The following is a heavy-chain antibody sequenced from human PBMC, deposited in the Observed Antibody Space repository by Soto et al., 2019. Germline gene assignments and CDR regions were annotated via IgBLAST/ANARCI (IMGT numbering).Heavy chain of an antibody. Sequence: QVQLVESGGGVVQPGRSLRLSCAASGFTFSSYGMHWVRQAPGKGLEWVAVISYDGSNKYYADSVKGRFTISRDNCKNRLYLQMNNLRAEDTAVYYCAKDWSPFWSGYYPTHYYYYYGMDVWGQGTTVTVSS. CDR2: ISYDGSNK. CDR3: AKDWSPFWSGYYPTHYYYYYGMDV. CDR1: GFTFSSYG. V-gene: IGHV3-30*18. J-gene: IGHJ6*02. D-gene: IGHD3-3*01.